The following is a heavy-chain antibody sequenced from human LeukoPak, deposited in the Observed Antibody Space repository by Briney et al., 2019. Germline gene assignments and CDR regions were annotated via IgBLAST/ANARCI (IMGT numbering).Heavy chain of an antibody. Sequence: SETLSLTCTVSGGSFSSYFWSWIRQPPGKGLEWIGYIYYSGSTHYNSSLKSRVTISLDTSRNQFSLKLSSVTAADTAVYYCARADYYDSSGYYLSAFDIWGQGTMVTVSS. V-gene: IGHV4-59*01. CDR3: ARADYYDSSGYYLSAFDI. CDR1: GGSFSSYF. CDR2: IYYSGST. D-gene: IGHD3-22*01. J-gene: IGHJ3*02.